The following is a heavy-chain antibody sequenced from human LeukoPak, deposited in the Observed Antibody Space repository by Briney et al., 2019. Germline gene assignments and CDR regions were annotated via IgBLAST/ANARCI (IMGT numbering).Heavy chain of an antibody. CDR3: ARDPSRYAFDI. CDR1: GFTFSSYS. CDR2: ISSSSSYI. J-gene: IGHJ3*02. V-gene: IGHV3-21*01. Sequence: GGSLRLSCAASGFTFSSYSMNWVRQAPGKGLEWVSSISSSSSYIYYADSVKGRFTISRDNAKNSLYLQMNSLRAEDTAVYYCARDPSRYAFDIWGQGTMVTVSS.